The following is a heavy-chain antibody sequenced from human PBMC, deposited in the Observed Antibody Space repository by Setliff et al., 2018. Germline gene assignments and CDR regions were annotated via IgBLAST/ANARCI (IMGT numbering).Heavy chain of an antibody. D-gene: IGHD1-26*01. V-gene: IGHV4-4*07. CDR2: IYTSGST. Sequence: PSETLSLTCTVSGGSIRNYYWSWIRQPAGKGLEWIGRIYTSGSTNYNPSLKSRVTMSVDTSKNQFSLKLSSVTAADTAVYYCARKGISVLSGAFDMWVQGTMVTVSS. CDR1: GGSIRNYY. J-gene: IGHJ3*02. CDR3: ARKGISVLSGAFDM.